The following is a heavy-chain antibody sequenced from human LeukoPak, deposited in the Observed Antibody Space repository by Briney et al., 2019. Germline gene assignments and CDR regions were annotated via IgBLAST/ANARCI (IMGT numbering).Heavy chain of an antibody. D-gene: IGHD3-16*02. Sequence: SETLSLTCTVSGGSISSGGYYWSWIRRHPGKGLEWIGYIYYSGSTYYNPSLKSRVTISVDTSKNQFSLKLSSVTAADTAVYYCARGFEYYDYVWGSYRRLTSYYFDYWGQGTLVTVSS. CDR2: IYYSGST. CDR3: ARGFEYYDYVWGSYRRLTSYYFDY. CDR1: GGSISSGGYY. J-gene: IGHJ4*02. V-gene: IGHV4-31*03.